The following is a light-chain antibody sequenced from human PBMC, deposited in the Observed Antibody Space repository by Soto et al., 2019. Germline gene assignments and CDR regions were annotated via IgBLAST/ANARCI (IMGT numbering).Light chain of an antibody. Sequence: IQLTQSPSFLSASVGDRVTITCRASQGISSSLAWYQQRAGKAPKFLIYAAPNLQSGAPSRFSGSGSGTEFALTISSLQPEDSATYYCQQFKSYPLTFGGGTKVEIK. CDR3: QQFKSYPLT. CDR2: AAP. V-gene: IGKV1-9*01. J-gene: IGKJ4*01. CDR1: QGISSS.